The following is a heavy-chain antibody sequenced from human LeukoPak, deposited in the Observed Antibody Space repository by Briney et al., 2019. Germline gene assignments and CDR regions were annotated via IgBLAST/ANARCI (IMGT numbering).Heavy chain of an antibody. CDR2: IYYSGST. CDR3: ARSDPGIAAAAPDY. J-gene: IGHJ4*02. CDR1: GGSISSGGYY. Sequence: SETLSLTCTVSGGSISSGGYYWSWIRQHPGKGLEWIGYIYYSGSTYYNPSLKSRVTISVDTSKNQFSLKLRSVTAADTAVYYCARSDPGIAAAAPDYWGQGTLVTVSS. V-gene: IGHV4-61*08. D-gene: IGHD6-13*01.